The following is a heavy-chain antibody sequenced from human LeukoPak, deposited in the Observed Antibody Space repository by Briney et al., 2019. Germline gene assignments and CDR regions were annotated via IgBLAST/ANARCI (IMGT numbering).Heavy chain of an antibody. V-gene: IGHV1-69*05. CDR3: ARGGYDFFGDAFDI. D-gene: IGHD5-12*01. Sequence: SVKVSCKASGGTFSSYAISWVRQAPGQGLEWMGGIIPIFGTANYAQKFQGRVTITTDESTSTAYMELSSLRSEDTAVYYCARGGYDFFGDAFDIWGQWTMVTVSS. J-gene: IGHJ3*02. CDR2: IIPIFGTA. CDR1: GGTFSSYA.